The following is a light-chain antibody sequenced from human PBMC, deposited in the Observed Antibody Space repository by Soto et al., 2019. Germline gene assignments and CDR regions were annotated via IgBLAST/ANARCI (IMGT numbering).Light chain of an antibody. CDR3: CSYAGSSTFPYV. J-gene: IGLJ1*01. V-gene: IGLV2-23*02. CDR1: SSDVGSYNL. CDR2: EVS. Sequence: VLTQPASVSGSPGQSITISCTGTSSDVGSYNLVSWYQHHPGKAPKLMIYEVSKRPSGVSNRFSGSKSGNTASLTISGLQAEDEADYYCCSYAGSSTFPYVFGTGTKVTVL.